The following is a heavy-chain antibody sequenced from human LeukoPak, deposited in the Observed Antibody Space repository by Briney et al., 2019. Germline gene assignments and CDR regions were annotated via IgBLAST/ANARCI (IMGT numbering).Heavy chain of an antibody. V-gene: IGHV4-34*01. CDR1: GGSFSGYY. CDR3: ARGVDYYGV. J-gene: IGHJ4*02. CDR2: INHSGST. D-gene: IGHD3-10*01. Sequence: SETLCLTCAVYGGSFSGYYWSWTRQPPGKGLEWIGEINHSGSTNYNPSLKSRVTISVDTSKNQFSLKLSSVTAADTAVYYCARGVDYYGVWGQGTLVTVSS.